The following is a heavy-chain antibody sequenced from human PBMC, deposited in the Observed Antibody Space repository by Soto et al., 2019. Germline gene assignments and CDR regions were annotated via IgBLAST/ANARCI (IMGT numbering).Heavy chain of an antibody. D-gene: IGHD2-8*01. J-gene: IGHJ4*02. CDR1: GVSLTSTGVG. CDR3: EHRRGGPPNV. Sequence: QITLKESGPPLMKPTQTLTLTCTLSGVSLTSTGVGVDWIRQHPGKALEWLSLIDWDDDIRYSTSLKNRLTITKDISKNQVVLTLTNIHPVDTATCYCEHRRGGPPNVWGQGSLVTVSS. CDR2: IDWDDDI. V-gene: IGHV2-5*02.